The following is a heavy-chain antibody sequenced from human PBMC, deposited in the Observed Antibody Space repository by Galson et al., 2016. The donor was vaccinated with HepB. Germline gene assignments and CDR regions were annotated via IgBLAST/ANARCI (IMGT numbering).Heavy chain of an antibody. J-gene: IGHJ3*02. CDR1: GFSFSSYG. Sequence: SLRLSCAASGFSFSSYGMHWVRQAPGKGLEWVALIWYAGTNKYYADSVKGRFTISRDNSKNTLYLQMNSLRAEERAVYYCARARRPVGVAATHITGTTSGDAFAIWGQGAMVSVSS. D-gene: IGHD1-7*01. CDR2: IWYAGTNK. V-gene: IGHV3-33*01. CDR3: ARARRPVGVAATHITGTTSGDAFAI.